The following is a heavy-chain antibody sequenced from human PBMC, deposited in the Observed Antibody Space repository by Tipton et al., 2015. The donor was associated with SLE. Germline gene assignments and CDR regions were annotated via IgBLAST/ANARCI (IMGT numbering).Heavy chain of an antibody. D-gene: IGHD2-15*01. CDR1: GYSFTSYD. Sequence: QSGAEVKKPGASVKVSCKSSGYSFTSYDINWVRQATGQGLEWVGWMNPKSGNTGYAQKFQGRVTMTRNTSISTAYMELSSLRSEDAAVYYCARRGGFCSGGSCYGVAFDIWGQGTMVTVSS. V-gene: IGHV1-8*01. CDR3: ARRGGFCSGGSCYGVAFDI. CDR2: MNPKSGNT. J-gene: IGHJ3*02.